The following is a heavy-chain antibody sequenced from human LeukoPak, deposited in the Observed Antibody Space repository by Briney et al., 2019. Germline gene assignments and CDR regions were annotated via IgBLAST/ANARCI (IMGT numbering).Heavy chain of an antibody. V-gene: IGHV6-1*01. J-gene: IGHJ5*02. CDR3: ARSRGGAVAGSWFDP. D-gene: IGHD6-13*01. CDR1: GCIFTSTSIP. Sequence: SQTLSLTCAMSGCIFTSTSIPWDWIRQSPSRGLEWLGRTYYRSKWYNDYAISVKSRITINPDTSKSQFSLQLNSVTPEDTAVYDCARSRGGAVAGSWFDPWGQGTLVTVSS. CDR2: TYYRSKWYN.